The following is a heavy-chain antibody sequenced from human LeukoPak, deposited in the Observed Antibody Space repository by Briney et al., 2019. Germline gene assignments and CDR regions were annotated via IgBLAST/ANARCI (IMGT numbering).Heavy chain of an antibody. CDR3: AKDGLNSYGCNY. CDR2: ISGSGGST. J-gene: IGHJ4*02. Sequence: GGSLRLSCAASGFTFSSSAMSWVRQVPGKGLEWVSAISGSGGSTYYADSVKGRFTISRDNSKNTLYLQMNSLRAEDTAVYYCAKDGLNSYGCNYWGQGTLVTVSS. CDR1: GFTFSSSA. D-gene: IGHD5-18*01. V-gene: IGHV3-23*01.